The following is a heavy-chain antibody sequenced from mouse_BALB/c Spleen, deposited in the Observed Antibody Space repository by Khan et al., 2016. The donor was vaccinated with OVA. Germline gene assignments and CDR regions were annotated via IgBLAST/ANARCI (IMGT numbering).Heavy chain of an antibody. D-gene: IGHD2-14*01. CDR3: ARGRGTYPFAY. J-gene: IGHJ3*01. CDR2: ISTYYGDA. CDR1: GYIFTDYA. Sequence: QVRLQQSGAELVRPGVLVKISCKGSGYIFTDYAMHWVKQSHAKSLERTGVISTYYGDADYNQKFKGKATMIVDNSSSTAYMELARLASEDSAIYYCARGRGTYPFAYWGQGTLVTV. V-gene: IGHV1S137*01.